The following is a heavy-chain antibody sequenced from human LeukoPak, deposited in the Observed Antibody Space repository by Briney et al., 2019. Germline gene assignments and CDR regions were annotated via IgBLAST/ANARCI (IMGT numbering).Heavy chain of an antibody. D-gene: IGHD3-9*01. J-gene: IGHJ4*02. CDR1: GGSITGKYDC. V-gene: IGHV4-39*01. CDR3: ARHGILTDHSVRC. CDR2: VFHTGIT. Sequence: TSETLSLTCTVSGGSITGKYDCWGWIRQTPGKGLEWFGTVFHTGITHYNRSVKSRIHISVDTSKNQFSLKLNDLTPPVTTLYYCARHGILTDHSVRCWGQGILVTVS.